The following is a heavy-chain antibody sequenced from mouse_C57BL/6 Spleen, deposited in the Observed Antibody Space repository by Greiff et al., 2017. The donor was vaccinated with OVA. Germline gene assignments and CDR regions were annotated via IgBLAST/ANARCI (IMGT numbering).Heavy chain of an antibody. J-gene: IGHJ3*01. CDR3: ARWGGQLRLDWFAY. D-gene: IGHD3-2*02. Sequence: VQLQQSGPELVKPGASVKISCKASGYSFTDYNMNWVKQSNGKSLEWIGVINPNYGTTSYNQKFKGKATLTVDQSSSTAYMQLNSLTSGDSAVYYCARWGGQLRLDWFAYWGQGTLVTVSA. CDR2: INPNYGTT. V-gene: IGHV1-39*01. CDR1: GYSFTDYN.